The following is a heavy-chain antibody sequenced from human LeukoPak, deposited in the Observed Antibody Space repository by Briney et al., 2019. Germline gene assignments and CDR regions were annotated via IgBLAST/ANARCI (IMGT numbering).Heavy chain of an antibody. D-gene: IGHD3-10*01. V-gene: IGHV4-61*02. Sequence: ASQTLSLTCTVSSGSISSGSYYWTWIRQPAGKGLEWIGRIYYRGSTEYNPSLKSRVTISVDTSKNQFSLKLSSVTAADTAVYYCARTTYYYGSGAENWFDPWGQGTLVTVSS. J-gene: IGHJ5*02. CDR2: IYYRGST. CDR3: ARTTYYYGSGAENWFDP. CDR1: SGSISSGSYY.